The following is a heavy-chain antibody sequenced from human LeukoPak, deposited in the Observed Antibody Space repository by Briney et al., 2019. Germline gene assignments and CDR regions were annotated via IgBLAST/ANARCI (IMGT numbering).Heavy chain of an antibody. CDR2: ICGSGGST. CDR3: AKTTTYDILTGYNYFDY. CDR1: GFTFSSYA. V-gene: IGHV3-23*01. Sequence: PGGSLRLSCAASGFTFSSYAMSWVRQAPGKGLEWVSAICGSGGSTYYADSVKGRFTISRDNSKNTLYLQMNSLRAEDTAVYYCAKTTTYDILTGYNYFDYWGQGTLVTVFS. J-gene: IGHJ4*02. D-gene: IGHD3-9*01.